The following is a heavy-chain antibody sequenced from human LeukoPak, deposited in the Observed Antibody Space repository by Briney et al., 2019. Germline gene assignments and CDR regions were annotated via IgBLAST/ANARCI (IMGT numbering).Heavy chain of an antibody. Sequence: SETLSLTCTVSGGSISSGSYYWSWIRQPAGKGLEWIGRIYTSGSTNYNPSLKSRVTISVDTSKNQFSLKLSSVTAADTAVYYCATVPYYYDSSGYPSWFDPWGQGTLVTVSS. V-gene: IGHV4-61*02. CDR3: ATVPYYYDSSGYPSWFDP. CDR1: GGSISSGSYY. J-gene: IGHJ5*02. D-gene: IGHD3-22*01. CDR2: IYTSGST.